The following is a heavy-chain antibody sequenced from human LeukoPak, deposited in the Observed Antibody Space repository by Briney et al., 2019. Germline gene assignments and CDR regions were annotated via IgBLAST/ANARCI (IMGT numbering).Heavy chain of an antibody. CDR3: SRGGSYYYGMDV. V-gene: IGHV4-61*02. CDR2: FYTSGST. CDR1: GGSISSGSYY. Sequence: SQTLSLTCTVSGGSISSGSYYWSWIRQPAGKGLEWIGRFYTSGSTNYNPSLKSRVTISVDTSKNQFSLKLSSVTAADTAVYYCSRGGSYYYGMDVWGQGTTVTVSS. J-gene: IGHJ6*02.